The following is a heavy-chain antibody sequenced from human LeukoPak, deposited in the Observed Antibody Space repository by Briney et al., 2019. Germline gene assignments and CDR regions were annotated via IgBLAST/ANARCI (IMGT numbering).Heavy chain of an antibody. CDR3: AMGDYVWGSYRRHFDY. CDR1: GGTFSSYG. Sequence: ASVKVSCKASGGTFSSYGISWVRQAPGQGLEWMGGVIPIFGTANYAQKFQGRVTITADKSTSTAYMELSSLRSEDTAVYYCAMGDYVWGSYRRHFDYWGQGTLVTVSS. J-gene: IGHJ4*02. V-gene: IGHV1-69*06. CDR2: VIPIFGTA. D-gene: IGHD3-16*02.